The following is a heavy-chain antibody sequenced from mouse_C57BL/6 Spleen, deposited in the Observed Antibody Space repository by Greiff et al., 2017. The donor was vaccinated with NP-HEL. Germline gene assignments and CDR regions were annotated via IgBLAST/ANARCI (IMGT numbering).Heavy chain of an antibody. J-gene: IGHJ2*01. V-gene: IGHV1-55*01. D-gene: IGHD2-3*01. CDR1: GYTFTSYW. CDR2: IYPGSGST. CDR3: ARYDGYSPDFDY. Sequence: QVQLQQPGAELVKPGASVKMSCKASGYTFTSYWITWVKQRPGQGLEWIGDIYPGSGSTNYNEKFKSKATLTVDTSSSTAYMQLSSLTSEDSAVYYCARYDGYSPDFDYWGQGTTLTVSS.